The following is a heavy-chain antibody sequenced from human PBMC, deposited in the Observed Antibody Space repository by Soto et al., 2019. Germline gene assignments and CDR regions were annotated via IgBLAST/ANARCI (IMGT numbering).Heavy chain of an antibody. CDR1: GYSFTSYV. D-gene: IGHD6-19*01. Sequence: ASLKLSCKASGYSFTSYVMHWVSQAPGQGLEWMGWINAGNGNTKYSQKFQGRVTITRDTSASTAYMELSSLRSEDTAVYYCARGSSGWQYFYYYGMDVWGQGTTVTVSS. CDR2: INAGNGNT. V-gene: IGHV1-3*01. J-gene: IGHJ6*02. CDR3: ARGSSGWQYFYYYGMDV.